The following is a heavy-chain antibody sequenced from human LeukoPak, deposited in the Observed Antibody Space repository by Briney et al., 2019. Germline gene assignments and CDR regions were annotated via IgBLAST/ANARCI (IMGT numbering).Heavy chain of an antibody. Sequence: GGSLRLSXAASGFAFCSYSMNWVRQAPGKGLQWLSYISSGSRTTYSADSVKGRFTISRDNAKNSLYLQMNSLRVEDTAVYYCARESITGHRDFDYWGQGTLVTVSS. J-gene: IGHJ4*02. V-gene: IGHV3-48*01. D-gene: IGHD1-20*01. CDR3: ARESITGHRDFDY. CDR1: GFAFCSYS. CDR2: ISSGSRTT.